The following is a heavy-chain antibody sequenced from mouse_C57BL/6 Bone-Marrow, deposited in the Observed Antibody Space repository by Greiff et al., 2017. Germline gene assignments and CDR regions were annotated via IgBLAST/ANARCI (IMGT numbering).Heavy chain of an antibody. V-gene: IGHV1-82*01. J-gene: IGHJ4*01. CDR1: GYAFSSSW. D-gene: IGHD3-2*02. CDR2: IYPGDGDT. CDR3: ARYSSGEDMAYYAMDY. Sequence: QVQLQQSGPELVKPGASVKISCKASGYAFSSSWMNWVKQRPGKGLEWIGRIYPGDGDTNYNGKFKGKATLTADKSSSTAYMQLSSLTSEDSAVYFCARYSSGEDMAYYAMDYWGQGTSVTVSS.